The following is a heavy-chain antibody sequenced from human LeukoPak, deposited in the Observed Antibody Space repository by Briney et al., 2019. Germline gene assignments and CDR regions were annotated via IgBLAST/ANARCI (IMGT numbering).Heavy chain of an antibody. CDR1: GFTFSSYE. CDR2: VSSSSSYI. Sequence: PGGSLRLSCAASGFTFSSYEMNWVRQAPGKGLEWVSSVSSSSSYIYYADSVKGRFTISRNNAENSLYLQMNSLRAEDTAVYYCARESRRVGEGDFDFWGQGTLVTVSS. D-gene: IGHD1-26*01. CDR3: ARESRRVGEGDFDF. J-gene: IGHJ4*02. V-gene: IGHV3-21*01.